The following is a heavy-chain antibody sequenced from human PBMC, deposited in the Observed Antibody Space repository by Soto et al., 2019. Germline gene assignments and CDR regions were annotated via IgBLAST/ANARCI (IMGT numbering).Heavy chain of an antibody. D-gene: IGHD3-22*01. V-gene: IGHV3-23*01. Sequence: GGSLRLSCAASGFTFSSYAMSWVRQAPGKGLEWVSAISGSGGSTYYADSVKGRFTISRDNSKNTLYLQMNSLRAEDTAVYYCAKVIPTYYYDSSGYYWDPFDYWGREPWSQSPQ. CDR1: GFTFSSYA. CDR3: AKVIPTYYYDSSGYYWDPFDY. J-gene: IGHJ4*02. CDR2: ISGSGGST.